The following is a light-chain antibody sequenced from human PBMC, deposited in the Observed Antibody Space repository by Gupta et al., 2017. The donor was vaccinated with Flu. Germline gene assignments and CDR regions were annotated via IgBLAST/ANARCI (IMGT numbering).Light chain of an antibody. CDR1: QSVLYSSNNKNY. J-gene: IGKJ2*01. CDR2: WAS. Sequence: DIVMTQSPDSLAVSLVERATINCKSSQSVLYSSNNKNYLAWYQQKPGQPPKLLIYWASTRESGVPDRFSGSGSGTDFTLTISSLQAGDVAVYYCQQYYSTLPYTFGQGTKLEIK. V-gene: IGKV4-1*01. CDR3: QQYYSTLPYT.